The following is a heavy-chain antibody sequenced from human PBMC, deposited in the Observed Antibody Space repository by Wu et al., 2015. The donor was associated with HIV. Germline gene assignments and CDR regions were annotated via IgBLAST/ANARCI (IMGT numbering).Heavy chain of an antibody. Sequence: QVQLVQSGAEVKKPGASVKVSCKVSGYTLTELSMHWVRQAPGKGLEWMGGFDPEDGETIYAQKFQGRVTMTEDTSTDTAYMELSSLRSEDMAVYYCATPESSWDALVPGARGLLGYWGQGTLVTVSS. D-gene: IGHD6-13*01. CDR3: ATPESSWDALVPGARGLLGY. J-gene: IGHJ4*02. V-gene: IGHV1-24*01. CDR1: GYTLTELS. CDR2: FDPEDGET.